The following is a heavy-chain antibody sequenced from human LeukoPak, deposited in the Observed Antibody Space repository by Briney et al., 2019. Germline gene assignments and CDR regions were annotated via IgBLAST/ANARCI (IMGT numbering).Heavy chain of an antibody. J-gene: IGHJ4*02. CDR3: TKGPSLCGGDCYSYYFDY. Sequence: GGSLRLSCAASGFTFRNYAMSWVRQAPGKGLEWVSGIGGSGGITYYADSVKGRFSSSRDNSKNTLYLQMNGLRAEDTAVHYCTKGPSLCGGDCYSYYFDYWGQGTLVTVSS. D-gene: IGHD2-21*02. CDR2: IGGSGGIT. V-gene: IGHV3-23*01. CDR1: GFTFRNYA.